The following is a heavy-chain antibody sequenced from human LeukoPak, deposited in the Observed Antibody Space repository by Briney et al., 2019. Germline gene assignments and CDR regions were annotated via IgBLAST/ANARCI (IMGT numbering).Heavy chain of an antibody. CDR1: GFTFSNYA. V-gene: IGHV3-23*01. D-gene: IGHD3-22*01. CDR3: ASPRTYYYDSSGYYSFDY. CDR2: FSGSGGNT. Sequence: GGSLRLSCAASGFTFSNYAMNWVRQVPGKGLEWVSSFSGSGGNTYYADSVKGRFTISRDNSKNTLYLQMNSLRAEDTALYYCASPRTYYYDSSGYYSFDYWGQGTLVTVSS. J-gene: IGHJ4*02.